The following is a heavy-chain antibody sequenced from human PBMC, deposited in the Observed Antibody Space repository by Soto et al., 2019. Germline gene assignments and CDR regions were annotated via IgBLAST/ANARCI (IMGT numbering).Heavy chain of an antibody. V-gene: IGHV1-2*04. Sequence: ASVKVSCKASGYTFTGYYMHWVRQAPGQGLEWMGWINPNSGGTNYAQKFQGWVTMTRDTSISTAYMELSRLRSDDTAVYYCARDRGVVGATVFYGMDVWGQGTTVTVSS. D-gene: IGHD1-26*01. J-gene: IGHJ6*02. CDR2: INPNSGGT. CDR3: ARDRGVVGATVFYGMDV. CDR1: GYTFTGYY.